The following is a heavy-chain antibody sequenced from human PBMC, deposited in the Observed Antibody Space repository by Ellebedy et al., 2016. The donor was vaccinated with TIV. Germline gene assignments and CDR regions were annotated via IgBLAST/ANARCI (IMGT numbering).Heavy chain of an antibody. CDR3: ARDRGYDASTNSYNEGIEF. CDR1: GASFTHYY. V-gene: IGHV4-59*13. J-gene: IGHJ4*02. CDR2: IYYSGKT. D-gene: IGHD3-10*01. Sequence: GSLRLSXTVSGASFTHYYWSWIRQPPGKGLEWIGHIYYSGKTTYNPSLRSRVTLSIDTSGNQFSLELGSVTATDTAVYYCARDRGYDASTNSYNEGIEFWGQGILVTVSS.